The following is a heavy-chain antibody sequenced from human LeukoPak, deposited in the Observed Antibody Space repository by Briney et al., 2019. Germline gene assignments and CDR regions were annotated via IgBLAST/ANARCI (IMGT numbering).Heavy chain of an antibody. J-gene: IGHJ4*02. CDR2: IYTSGST. CDR1: GGSISSGSYY. V-gene: IGHV4-61*02. CDR3: AREYSSGWSDY. Sequence: PSETLSLTCTVSGGSISSGSYYWSWIRQPAGKGLEWIGRIYTSGSTNYNPSLKSRVTISVATSKNQFSLKLSSVTAADTAVYYCAREYSSGWSDYWGQGTLGTVSS. D-gene: IGHD6-19*01.